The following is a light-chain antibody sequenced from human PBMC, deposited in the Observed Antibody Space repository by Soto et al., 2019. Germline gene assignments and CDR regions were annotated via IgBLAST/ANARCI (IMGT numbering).Light chain of an antibody. CDR1: QSVSSN. Sequence: EIVMTQSPATLSVSPEERATLSCRASQSVSSNLAWYQQKPGQAPRLLIYGASTRATGIPARFSGSGSGTDFQLTISSLQSEDFAVYYCQHYNNWPRTFGQGTKVEIK. CDR2: GAS. J-gene: IGKJ1*01. V-gene: IGKV3-15*01. CDR3: QHYNNWPRT.